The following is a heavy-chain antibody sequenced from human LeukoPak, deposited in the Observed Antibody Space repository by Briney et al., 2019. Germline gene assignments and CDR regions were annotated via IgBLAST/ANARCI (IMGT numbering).Heavy chain of an antibody. J-gene: IGHJ6*03. CDR3: ARDSSEMSYNYYYYYVDV. D-gene: IGHD2-2*01. V-gene: IGHV3-48*01. CDR2: ISSSSSAI. Sequence: GGSLRLSCAASGFTFTTYWMSWVRQAPGKGLEWVSYISSSSSAIFYADSVKGRFTISRDNAKNSLYLQMNSLRAEDTAVYYCARDSSEMSYNYYYYYVDVWGKGTTATVSS. CDR1: GFTFTTYW.